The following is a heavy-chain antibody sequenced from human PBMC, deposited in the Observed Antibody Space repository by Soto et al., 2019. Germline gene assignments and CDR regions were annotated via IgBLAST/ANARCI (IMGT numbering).Heavy chain of an antibody. CDR2: ISSRGVST. CDR1: GFTCSHYA. D-gene: IGHD3-9*01. Sequence: PGGSLRLSCAASGFTCSHYAMCWVRQATGRGLGWVSAISSRGVSTYYADSVQGRFTISRDSSRNTLYLHMNSLRAEDTAVYYCAKNGGGVGKYYAILTGYYPAYYFDHWGHGT. V-gene: IGHV3-23*01. J-gene: IGHJ4*01. CDR3: AKNGGGVGKYYAILTGYYPAYYFDH.